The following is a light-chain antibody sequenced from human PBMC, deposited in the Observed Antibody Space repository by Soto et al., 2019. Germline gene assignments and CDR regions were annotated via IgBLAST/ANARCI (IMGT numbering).Light chain of an antibody. J-gene: IGLJ1*01. CDR1: TSNILRNY. V-gene: IGLV1-47*01. CDR2: MND. CDR3: ASWDDSLSGYV. Sequence: QSALTQPPSASGNPGQRLTISCSGSTSNILRNYVYWYRQLPGTAPRLLISMNDQRPSGVPDRFSGSKSGTSASLAISGLRSEHEADSYCASWDDSLSGYVFGTGTKVTVL.